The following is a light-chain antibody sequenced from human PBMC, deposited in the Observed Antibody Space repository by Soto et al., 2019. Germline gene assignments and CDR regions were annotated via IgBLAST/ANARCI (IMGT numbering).Light chain of an antibody. CDR3: CSYGGSRDV. CDR1: SSDVGSHNL. Sequence: QSVLTQPASVSGSPGQSITISCTGTSSDVGSHNLVSWYQQHPVQAPKLMIYEGTKRPLGVSTRFSASKSGNTASLTFSGLEAEDEGNYYCCSYGGSRDVFGGGTQLTVL. J-gene: IGLJ7*01. V-gene: IGLV2-23*01. CDR2: EGT.